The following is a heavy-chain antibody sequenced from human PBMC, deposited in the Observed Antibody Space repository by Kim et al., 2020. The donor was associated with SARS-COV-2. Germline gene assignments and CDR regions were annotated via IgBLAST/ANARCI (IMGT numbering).Heavy chain of an antibody. CDR3: TKGHSIAAAGPFDY. CDR2: IRGSGGST. V-gene: IGHV3-23*01. Sequence: GGSLRLSCAASGFTFSSYAMSWVRQAPGKGLEWVSGIRGSGGSTFYADSVKGRFTISRDNSKNTLYLQMNSLRAEDTAVYYCTKGHSIAAAGPFDYWGQGSLGTVSS. CDR1: GFTFSSYA. J-gene: IGHJ4*02. D-gene: IGHD6-13*01.